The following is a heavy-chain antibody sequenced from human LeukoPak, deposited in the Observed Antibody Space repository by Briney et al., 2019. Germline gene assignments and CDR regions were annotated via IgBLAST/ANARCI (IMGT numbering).Heavy chain of an antibody. D-gene: IGHD3-3*01. Sequence: PGGSLRLSCAASGFTFSSYWMSWVRQAPGKGLEWVANIKQDGSEKYYVDSVKGRFTISRDNAKNSLYLQMNSLRAEDTAVYYCARDYDFWSGTTEYYMDVWGKGTTVTVSS. CDR3: ARDYDFWSGTTEYYMDV. V-gene: IGHV3-7*01. CDR2: IKQDGSEK. J-gene: IGHJ6*03. CDR1: GFTFSSYW.